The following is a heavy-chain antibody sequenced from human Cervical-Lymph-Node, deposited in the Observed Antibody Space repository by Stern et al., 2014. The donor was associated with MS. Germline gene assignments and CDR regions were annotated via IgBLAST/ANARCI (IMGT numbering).Heavy chain of an antibody. D-gene: IGHD4-17*01. CDR1: AYIFSSYW. CDR3: ACPVTTASYSHYGLDV. J-gene: IGHJ6*02. CDR2: IYPAESDT. Sequence: VQLVQSGAEVKKPGESLKISCQGSAYIFSSYWIAWVRQVPGKGLEWMGAIYPAESDTRYSPSFQGQVTMSADMSTTTAYLQWDSLKASDTAMYYCACPVTTASYSHYGLDVWGPGTTVIVSS. V-gene: IGHV5-51*01.